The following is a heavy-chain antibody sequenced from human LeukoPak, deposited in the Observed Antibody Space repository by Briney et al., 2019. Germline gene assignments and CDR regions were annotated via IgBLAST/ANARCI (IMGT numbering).Heavy chain of an antibody. J-gene: IGHJ4*02. CDR2: IYYSGST. D-gene: IGHD4-11*01. Sequence: SETLSLTCTVSGGSISSSTYYWGWIRQPPGKGLEWIGSIYYSGSTYYNPSLKSRVTISVDTSKNQFSLKVNSVTAADTAVYYCARHRDYSIDYFDYWGQGTLVTVSS. CDR3: ARHRDYSIDYFDY. CDR1: GGSISSSTYY. V-gene: IGHV4-39*01.